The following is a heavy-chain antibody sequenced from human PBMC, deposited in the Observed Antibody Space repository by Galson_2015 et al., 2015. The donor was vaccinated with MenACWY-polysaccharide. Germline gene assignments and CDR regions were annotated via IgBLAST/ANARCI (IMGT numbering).Heavy chain of an antibody. CDR1: GFTFSNYA. CDR2: ISRSGSRI. J-gene: IGHJ6*02. V-gene: IGHV3-23*01. Sequence: SLRLSCAASGFTFSNYAMSWVRQAPGKGLEWVSGISRSGSRIDYADSVKGRFTIARDNSKNTLFLQLNSLRAEDTAVYYCAKGTMSYTDYYYYGMDVWGQGTTVTVSS. D-gene: IGHD5-18*01. CDR3: AKGTMSYTDYYYYGMDV.